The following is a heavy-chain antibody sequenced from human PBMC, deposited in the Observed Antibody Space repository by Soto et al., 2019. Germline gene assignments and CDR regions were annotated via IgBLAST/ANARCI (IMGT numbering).Heavy chain of an antibody. D-gene: IGHD7-27*01. CDR2: IYSSGST. CDR1: GGSISNYY. V-gene: IGHV4-59*01. CDR3: ARDRGDRNDYYYVMDV. J-gene: IGHJ6*02. Sequence: QVQLQESGPGLVKPSETLSLTCTVSGGSISNYYWNWIRQPPGKGLEWIGRIYSSGSTNYNPSLESRVSILVDSSKNQFSLKLSSVTAADTAVYYCARDRGDRNDYYYVMDVWGQGTTVTVSS.